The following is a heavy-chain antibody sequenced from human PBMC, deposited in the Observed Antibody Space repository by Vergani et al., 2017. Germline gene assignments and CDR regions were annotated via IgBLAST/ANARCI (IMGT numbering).Heavy chain of an antibody. CDR1: GFSFSSHA. Sequence: VQLVETGGGLIQPGGSLRLSCAASGFSFSSHAIHWVRQAPGKGLEWVAVISNDGSKKYYADSVKGRFTISRDNSKSTLDLQMNSLRTQDTAVYYCAKAGSVTSGSLQYNFYMDVWGKGTPVTVS. J-gene: IGHJ6*03. D-gene: IGHD3-10*01. CDR2: ISNDGSKK. V-gene: IGHV3-30*18. CDR3: AKAGSVTSGSLQYNFYMDV.